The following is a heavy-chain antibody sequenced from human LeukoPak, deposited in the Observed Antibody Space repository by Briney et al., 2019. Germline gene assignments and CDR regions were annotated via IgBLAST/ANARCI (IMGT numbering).Heavy chain of an antibody. CDR3: ARRSGVAVAGAFDY. CDR1: GFTFSSYG. CDR2: TSGSGGST. Sequence: GGSLRLSCAASGFTFSSYGMSWVRQAPGKGLEWVSATSGSGGSTYYADSVKGRFTISRDNSKNTLYLQMNSLRAEDTAVYFCARRSGVAVAGAFDYWGQGTLVTVSS. J-gene: IGHJ4*02. D-gene: IGHD6-19*01. V-gene: IGHV3-23*01.